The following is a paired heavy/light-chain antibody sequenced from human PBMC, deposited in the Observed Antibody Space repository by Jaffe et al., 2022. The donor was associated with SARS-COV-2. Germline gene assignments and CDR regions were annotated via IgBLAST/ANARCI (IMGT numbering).Heavy chain of an antibody. V-gene: IGHV3-7*03. CDR1: GFTFSSYW. Sequence: EVQLVESGGGLVQPGGSLRLSCAASGFTFSSYWMSWVRQAPGKGLEWVANIKQDGSEKYYVDSVKGRFTISRDNAKNSLYLQMNSLRAEDTAVYYCARAEDYYDSSGTRYFDLWGRGTLVTVSS. CDR3: ARAEDYYDSSGTRYFDL. D-gene: IGHD3-22*01. CDR2: IKQDGSEK. J-gene: IGHJ2*01.
Light chain of an antibody. V-gene: IGLV3-25*03. CDR3: QSADSSGTFVV. CDR2: KDS. CDR1: ALPKQY. Sequence: SYELTQPPSVSVSPGQTARITCSGDALPKQYAYWYQQKPGQAPVLVIYKDSERPSGIPERFSGSSSGTTVTLTISGVQAEDEADYYCQSADSSGTFVVFGGGTKLTVL. J-gene: IGLJ2*01.